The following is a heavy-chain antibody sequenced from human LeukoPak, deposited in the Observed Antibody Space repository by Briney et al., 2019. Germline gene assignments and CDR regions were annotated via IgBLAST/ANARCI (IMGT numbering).Heavy chain of an antibody. D-gene: IGHD2-15*01. J-gene: IGHJ5*02. CDR3: ARTYCSGGSCYSVWFDP. Sequence: PSETLSLTCTVSGGSISSYYWSWIRQPPGKGLEWIGYIYYSGSTNYNPSLKSRVTIPVDTSKNQFSLKLSSVTAADTAVYYCARTYCSGGSCYSVWFDPWGQGTLVTVSS. CDR2: IYYSGST. V-gene: IGHV4-59*01. CDR1: GGSISSYY.